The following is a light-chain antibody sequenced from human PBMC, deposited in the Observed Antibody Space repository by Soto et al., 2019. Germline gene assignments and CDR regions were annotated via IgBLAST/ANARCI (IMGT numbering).Light chain of an antibody. J-gene: IGLJ3*02. CDR3: ASYTSTNTLVV. Sequence: QSALTQPASVSGSPGQSITISCTGTRSDVGIYNYVSWYQHHPGKAPKLLIYGVRDRPSGISDRFSGSKSGNTASLTISGLQAEDEADYYCASYTSTNTLVVFGGGTKLTVL. CDR2: GVR. CDR1: RSDVGIYNY. V-gene: IGLV2-14*01.